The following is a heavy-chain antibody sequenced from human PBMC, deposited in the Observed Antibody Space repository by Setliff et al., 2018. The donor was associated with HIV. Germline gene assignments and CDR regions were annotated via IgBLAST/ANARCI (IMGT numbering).Heavy chain of an antibody. CDR3: VRGHCNSDKCWYTWFDP. Sequence: ASVKVSCKASNYTLINYGVSWVRQAPGQGLEWMGWIGSYSGYTIYAQKFQDRLTVTTDTSTTTASMELGSLRSDDTAVYYCVRGHCNSDKCWYTWFDPWGQGTLVTVSS. J-gene: IGHJ5*02. CDR1: NYTLINYG. D-gene: IGHD2-2*01. V-gene: IGHV1-18*01. CDR2: IGSYSGYT.